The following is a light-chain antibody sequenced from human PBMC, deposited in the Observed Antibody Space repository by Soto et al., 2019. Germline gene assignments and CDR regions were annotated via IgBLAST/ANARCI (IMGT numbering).Light chain of an antibody. J-gene: IGKJ1*01. CDR1: QSVSSSY. V-gene: IGKV3-20*01. Sequence: EIVLTQSPGILSLSPGERATLSCRASQSVSSSYLAWYQQKPGQAPRLLMYGASTRATGIPDRFRGSGSGTDFTLTISRLEPEDFTVYYCQLYGSPTWTFGKGTKVEIK. CDR3: QLYGSPTWT. CDR2: GAS.